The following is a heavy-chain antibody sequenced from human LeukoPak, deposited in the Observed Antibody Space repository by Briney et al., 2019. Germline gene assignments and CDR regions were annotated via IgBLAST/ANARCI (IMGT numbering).Heavy chain of an antibody. D-gene: IGHD6-13*01. V-gene: IGHV4-39*07. J-gene: IGHJ4*02. CDR1: GGSISSSSYY. CDR3: ARVDSSSCFDY. Sequence: PSETLSLTCTVSGGSISSSSYYWGWIRQPPGKGLEWIGSIYYSGSTYYNPSLKSRVTISVDTSKNQFSLKLSSVTAADTAVYYCARVDSSSCFDYWGQGTLVTVSS. CDR2: IYYSGST.